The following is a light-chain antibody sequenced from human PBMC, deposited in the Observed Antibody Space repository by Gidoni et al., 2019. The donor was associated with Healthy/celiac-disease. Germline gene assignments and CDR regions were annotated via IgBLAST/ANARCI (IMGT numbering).Light chain of an antibody. CDR2: AAS. V-gene: IGKV1-39*01. CDR1: QSISSY. J-gene: IGKJ1*01. Sequence: DIQMTQSPSSLSASVGDRVTITCRARQSISSYLNWYQQKPGKAPQLLIYAASSLQSVVPSRFSGSGSGTDFTLTISSLQPEDFATYYCQQCYSTPRTFGQGTKVEIK. CDR3: QQCYSTPRT.